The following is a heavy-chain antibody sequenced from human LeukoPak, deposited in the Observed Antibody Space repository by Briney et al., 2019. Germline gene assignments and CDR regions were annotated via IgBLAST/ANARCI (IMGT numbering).Heavy chain of an antibody. Sequence: GGSLRLSCAASGFTFSSYEMNWVRQAPGKGLEWVSYISSSGSTIYYADSVKGRFTISRDNAKNSLYLQMNSLRAEDMALYYCARGSATGGRMDYWGQGTLVTVSS. D-gene: IGHD5-24*01. V-gene: IGHV3-48*03. J-gene: IGHJ4*02. CDR3: ARGSATGGRMDY. CDR2: ISSSGSTI. CDR1: GFTFSSYE.